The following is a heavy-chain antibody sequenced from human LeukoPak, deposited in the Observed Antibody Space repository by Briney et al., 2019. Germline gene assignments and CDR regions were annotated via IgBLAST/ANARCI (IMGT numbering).Heavy chain of an antibody. CDR3: ARDPYNWNYLASPPFDY. CDR2: IIPIFGTA. J-gene: IGHJ4*02. CDR1: GGTFSSYA. V-gene: IGHV1-69*13. Sequence: ASVKVSCKASGGTFSSYAISWVRQAPGQGLEWMGGIIPIFGTANYAQKFQGRVTITADESTSTAYMELSSLRSEDTAVYYCARDPYNWNYLASPPFDYWGQGTLVTVSS. D-gene: IGHD1-7*01.